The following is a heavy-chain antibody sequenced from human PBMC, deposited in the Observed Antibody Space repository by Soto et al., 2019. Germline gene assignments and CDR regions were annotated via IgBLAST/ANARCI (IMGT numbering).Heavy chain of an antibody. J-gene: IGHJ4*02. CDR1: GFPFSSHA. CDR2: ISFDGGIH. D-gene: IGHD3-16*01. V-gene: IGHV3-30-3*01. CDR3: ARRAYMISSESY. Sequence: GGSLRLSCVASGFPFSSHALHWVRQAPGKGLEWVAIISFDGGIHNYADSVKDRFTVSRDNSKNTVYLQMNSLRPGDTGVYYCARRAYMISSESYWGRGTLVTVSS.